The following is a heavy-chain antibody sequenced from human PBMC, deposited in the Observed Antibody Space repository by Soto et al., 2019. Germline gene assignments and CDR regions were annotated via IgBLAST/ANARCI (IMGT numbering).Heavy chain of an antibody. V-gene: IGHV4-39*01. J-gene: IGHJ5*02. CDR3: AGLLWFGELSGWNWFDP. CDR1: GGSISSSSYY. D-gene: IGHD3-10*01. Sequence: SETLSLTCTVSGGSISSSSYYWGWIRQPPGKGLEWIGSIYYSGSTYYNPSLKSRVTISVDTSKNQFSLKLSSVTAADTAVYYCAGLLWFGELSGWNWFDPWGQGTLVTVSS. CDR2: IYYSGST.